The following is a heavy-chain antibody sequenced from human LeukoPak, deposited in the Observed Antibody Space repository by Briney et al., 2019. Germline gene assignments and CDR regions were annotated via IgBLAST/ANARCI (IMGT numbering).Heavy chain of an antibody. J-gene: IGHJ6*02. CDR1: GYSFTRHY. CDR2: IIPIFGIA. Sequence: GAALKVSCKASGYSFTRHYMHWVRQAPGQGLEWMGGIIPIFGIANYAQKFQGRVTITADESTSTAYMELSSLRSEDTAVYYCATTDGDIVVVPAAMPGPYYYGMDVWGQGTTVTVSS. D-gene: IGHD2-2*01. CDR3: ATTDGDIVVVPAAMPGPYYYGMDV. V-gene: IGHV1-69*13.